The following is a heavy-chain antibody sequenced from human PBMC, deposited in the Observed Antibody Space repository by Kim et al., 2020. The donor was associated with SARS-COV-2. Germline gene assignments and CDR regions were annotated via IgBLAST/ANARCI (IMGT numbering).Heavy chain of an antibody. D-gene: IGHD3-22*01. CDR2: IKEDGSEK. CDR3: ARVVVMGINYDSSGTFDP. Sequence: GGSLRLSCAASGFTLSTYWMSWVRQAPGKGLEWVANIKEDGSEKYYVDSVKGRFTISRDNAKKSLYLQMNSLRVEDTAVYYCARVVVMGINYDSSGTFDPWGQGTLVTVSS. CDR1: GFTLSTYW. V-gene: IGHV3-7*01. J-gene: IGHJ5*02.